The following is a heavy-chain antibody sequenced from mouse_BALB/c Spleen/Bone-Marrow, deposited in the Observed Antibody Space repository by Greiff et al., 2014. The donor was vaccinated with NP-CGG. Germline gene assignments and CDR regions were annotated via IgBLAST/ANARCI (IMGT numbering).Heavy chain of an antibody. CDR3: ARAYYVNYDAMDY. J-gene: IGHJ4*01. Sequence: VQLQQSGAELMKPGASMKISCKATGYTFSSYWIEWVKQRPGHGLEWIGEILPGSGSTNYNERFMGKATFTADTSSNTAYMQLSSLTSEDSAVYYCARAYYVNYDAMDYWGQGTSVTVSS. D-gene: IGHD2-10*01. CDR1: GYTFSSYW. CDR2: ILPGSGST. V-gene: IGHV1-9*01.